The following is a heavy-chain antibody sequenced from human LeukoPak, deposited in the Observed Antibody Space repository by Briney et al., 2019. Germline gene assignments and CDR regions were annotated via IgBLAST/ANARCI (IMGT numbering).Heavy chain of an antibody. J-gene: IGHJ4*02. CDR2: IRYDGSNK. CDR3: ARGAYSSGWAYFDH. CDR1: GFTFSSYG. V-gene: IGHV3-30*02. Sequence: GSLRLSCAASGFTFSSYGMHWVRQAPGKGLEWVAFIRYDGSNKYYADSVKGRFTISRDNSKNTLYLQMNSLRAEDTAVYYCARGAYSSGWAYFDHWGQGTLVTVSS. D-gene: IGHD6-19*01.